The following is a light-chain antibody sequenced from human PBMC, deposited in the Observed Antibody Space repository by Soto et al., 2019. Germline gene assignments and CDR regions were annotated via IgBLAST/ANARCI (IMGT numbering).Light chain of an antibody. J-gene: IGKJ1*01. Sequence: EIVLTQSPGTLSLSPGERATLSCRASQGVSGSYLAWYQQKPGQAPRLLIYGASSRATGIPNRFSGSESGTDLTLTISRLEPEDLAVYYCQHYGSSPRTFGQGTKVEIK. CDR3: QHYGSSPRT. CDR1: QGVSGSY. V-gene: IGKV3-20*01. CDR2: GAS.